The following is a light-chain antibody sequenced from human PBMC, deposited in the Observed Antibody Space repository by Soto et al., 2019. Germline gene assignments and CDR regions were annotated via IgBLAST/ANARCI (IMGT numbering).Light chain of an antibody. Sequence: DIQMTQSPSTLSASVGDRVTITCRASQSISSWLAWYQQKPGKAPKLLIYKASSLESGVPSRFSGSGSGTEFTLTISSLQPDDFATYYCQQYNSYPMYTFGQATKLEIK. CDR3: QQYNSYPMYT. CDR1: QSISSW. CDR2: KAS. V-gene: IGKV1-5*03. J-gene: IGKJ2*01.